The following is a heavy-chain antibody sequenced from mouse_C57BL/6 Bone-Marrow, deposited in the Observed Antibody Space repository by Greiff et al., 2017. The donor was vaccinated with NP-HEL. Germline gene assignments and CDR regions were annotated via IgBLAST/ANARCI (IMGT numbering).Heavy chain of an antibody. J-gene: IGHJ2*01. Sequence: EVHLVESGGGLVQPGGSLKLSCAASGFTFSDYYMYWVRQTPEKRLEWVAYISNGGGSTYYPDTVKGRFTISRDNAKNTLYLQMSRLKSEDTAMYYCAIRYYRIFDYWGQGTTLTVSS. CDR2: ISNGGGST. D-gene: IGHD2-1*01. CDR1: GFTFSDYY. CDR3: AIRYYRIFDY. V-gene: IGHV5-12*01.